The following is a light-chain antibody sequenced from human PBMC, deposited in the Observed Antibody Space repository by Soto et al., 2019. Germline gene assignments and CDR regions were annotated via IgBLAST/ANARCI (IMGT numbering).Light chain of an antibody. J-gene: IGKJ4*01. CDR1: QTLINNY. V-gene: IGKV3-20*01. CDR3: QQSGNSPLT. CDR2: DAS. Sequence: EIVLTQSPGTLSLSPGERATLSCRASQTLINNYLAWFQQKPGQAPRLLFFDASNRATGVADRFSGSGSGTDFTLSISRLEPEDFAVYYCQQSGNSPLTFGGGTKVEIK.